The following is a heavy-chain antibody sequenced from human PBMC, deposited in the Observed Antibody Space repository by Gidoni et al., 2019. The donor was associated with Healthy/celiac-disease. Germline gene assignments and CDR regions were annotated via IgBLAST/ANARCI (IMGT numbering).Heavy chain of an antibody. Sequence: EVQLVESGGGLVQPGGSLRLSCAASGFYFTIYSMSWFRQAPGKGLEWVSYITSSNSTIYYADSVKGRFTISRDNAKNSLYLQMNSLRDEDTAVYYCARDGRYGYNGYFDYWGQGTLVTVSS. V-gene: IGHV3-48*02. CDR1: GFYFTIYS. CDR2: ITSSNSTI. CDR3: ARDGRYGYNGYFDY. J-gene: IGHJ4*02. D-gene: IGHD5-12*01.